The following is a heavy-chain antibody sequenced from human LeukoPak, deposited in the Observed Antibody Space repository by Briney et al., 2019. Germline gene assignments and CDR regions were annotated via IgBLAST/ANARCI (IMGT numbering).Heavy chain of an antibody. D-gene: IGHD3-10*01. J-gene: IGHJ4*02. V-gene: IGHV1-2*02. CDR1: GYTFTSYD. CDR3: ARAGGSGSPSVDY. Sequence: GASVKVSCKASGYTFTSYDINWVRQAPGQGLEWMGWINPNSGGTNYAQKFQGRVTMTRDTSISTAYMELRSLRSDDTAVYYCARAGGSGSPSVDYWGQGTLVTVSS. CDR2: INPNSGGT.